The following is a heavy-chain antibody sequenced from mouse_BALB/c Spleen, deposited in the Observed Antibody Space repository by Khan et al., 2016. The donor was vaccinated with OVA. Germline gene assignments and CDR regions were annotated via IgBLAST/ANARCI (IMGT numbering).Heavy chain of an antibody. CDR3: ARRNYFGYTFAY. D-gene: IGHD1-2*01. CDR1: GYTFTDFY. CDR2: ISPGSGDT. Sequence: VQLQESGTELARPGASVNLSCKASGYTFTDFYINWVKQRSGQGLEWIGEISPGSGDTYYNEKFKGKATLTADKSSSTAYMQLSSLTSEASAVYFGARRNYFGYTFAYWGQGTLVTGSA. J-gene: IGHJ3*01. V-gene: IGHV1-77*01.